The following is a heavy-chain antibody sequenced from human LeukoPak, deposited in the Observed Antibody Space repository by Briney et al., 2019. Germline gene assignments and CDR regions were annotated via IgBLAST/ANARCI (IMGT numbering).Heavy chain of an antibody. CDR2: ISSSGSTI. CDR3: ARVERVSSSCLDI. CDR1: GCTFSDYY. D-gene: IGHD6-13*01. J-gene: IGHJ3*02. Sequence: GGSLRLSCAASGCTFSDYYMSWIRQAPGKGLEWVSYISSSGSTIYYAHSVKGRFTISRDNAKNSLYLQMNSLRAEDTAVYYWARVERVSSSCLDIWGQGTMVTVSS. V-gene: IGHV3-11*01.